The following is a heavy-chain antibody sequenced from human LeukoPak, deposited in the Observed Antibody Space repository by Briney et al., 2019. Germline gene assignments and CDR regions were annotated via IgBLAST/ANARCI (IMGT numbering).Heavy chain of an antibody. CDR3: AKDTAMVSFDY. V-gene: IGHV3-30*18. Sequence: GGSLRLSCAASGFTFSSYGMHWVRQAPGKGLEWVAVISYDGSNKYYADSVKGRFTISRDNSKNTLYLQMNSLRAEDTAVYYCAKDTAMVSFDYWGQGTLVTVSS. CDR2: ISYDGSNK. J-gene: IGHJ4*02. D-gene: IGHD5-18*01. CDR1: GFTFSSYG.